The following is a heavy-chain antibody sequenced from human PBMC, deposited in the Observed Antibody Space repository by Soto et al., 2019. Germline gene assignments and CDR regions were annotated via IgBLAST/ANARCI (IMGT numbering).Heavy chain of an antibody. CDR2: IYRDDDK. Sequence: QITLQESGPTLVKPTQTLTLTCTFSGFSLFTSGVAVGWXRQPPGXXLEWXALIYRDDDKRYNPSLTSRLTITKDXSKNQVVLTXXXMXXXXTXTXXXXXXXXXXXXXXXNNCFFDSWGRGTLVTVSS. CDR1: GFSLFTSGVA. J-gene: IGHJ2*01. V-gene: IGHV2-5*02. CDR3: XXXXXXXXXXXXNNCFFDS.